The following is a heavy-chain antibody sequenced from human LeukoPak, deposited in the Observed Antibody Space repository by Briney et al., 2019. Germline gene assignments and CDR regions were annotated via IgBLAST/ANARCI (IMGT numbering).Heavy chain of an antibody. V-gene: IGHV4-59*01. Sequence: PSETLSLTCTVSGGSISSYYWSWIRQPPGKGLEWIGYIYYSGSTNYNPSLKSRVTISVDTSKNQFSLKLSSVTAADTAVYYCARWGSGSYYNYYYYYMDVWGKGTTVTISS. CDR2: IYYSGST. CDR3: ARWGSGSYYNYYYYYMDV. D-gene: IGHD3-10*01. CDR1: GGSISSYY. J-gene: IGHJ6*03.